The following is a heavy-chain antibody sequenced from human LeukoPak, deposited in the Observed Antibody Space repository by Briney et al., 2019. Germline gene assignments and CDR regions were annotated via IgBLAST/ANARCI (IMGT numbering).Heavy chain of an antibody. V-gene: IGHV4-59*08. CDR3: AAIAAADDSNAEPIDY. J-gene: IGHJ4*02. CDR2: IYYSRST. CDR1: GGSISSYY. Sequence: SETLSLTCTVSGGSISSYYWSWIRQPPGKGLEWIGYIYYSRSTNYTPSLKSRVTISVDTSKNQFSLKLSSVTAADTAVHYCAAIAAADDSNAEPIDYWGQGTLVTVSS. D-gene: IGHD6-13*01.